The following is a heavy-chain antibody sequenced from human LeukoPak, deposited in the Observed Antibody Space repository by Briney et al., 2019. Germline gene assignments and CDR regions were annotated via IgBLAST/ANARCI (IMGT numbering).Heavy chain of an antibody. CDR3: ARQAVVPAAPDAFDI. Sequence: GSLRLSCAASGFTSSSYAMSWVRQPPGKGLEWIGSIYYSGSTYYNPSLKSRVTISVDTSKNQFSLKLSSVTAADTAVYYCARQAVVPAAPDAFDIWGQGTMVTVSS. V-gene: IGHV4-39*01. CDR1: GFTSSSYA. CDR2: IYYSGST. D-gene: IGHD2-2*01. J-gene: IGHJ3*02.